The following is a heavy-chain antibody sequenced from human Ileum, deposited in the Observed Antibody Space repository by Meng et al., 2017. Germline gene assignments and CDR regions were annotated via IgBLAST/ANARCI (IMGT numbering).Heavy chain of an antibody. V-gene: IGHV1-18*01. J-gene: IGHJ5*02. CDR2: ISAYNGNT. CDR3: ARINLGGWYEGGVDP. CDR1: GYTFTSYG. D-gene: IGHD6-19*01. Sequence: QVQLVQSGAEGKKPGASGKASCKASGYTFTSYGISWVLQAPGQGLEWMGWISAYNGNTNYAQKLQGRVTMTTDTSTSTAYMELRSLRSDDTAVYYCARINLGGWYEGGVDPWGQGTLVTVSS.